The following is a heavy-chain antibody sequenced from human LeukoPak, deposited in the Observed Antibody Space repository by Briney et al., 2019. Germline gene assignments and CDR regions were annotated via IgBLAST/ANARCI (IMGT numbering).Heavy chain of an antibody. CDR2: FKHSGST. CDR3: ASPTAPMTTAIWHPFDI. CDR1: GGSFSGYY. Sequence: KPSETLSLTCAVYGGSFSGYYWSWIRQPPGKGLEWIGEFKHSGSTNYNPSLKSRVTISVDTSKNQFSLKLSSVTAADTAVYYCASPTAPMTTAIWHPFDIWGQGTMVTVSS. D-gene: IGHD4-11*01. J-gene: IGHJ3*02. V-gene: IGHV4-34*01.